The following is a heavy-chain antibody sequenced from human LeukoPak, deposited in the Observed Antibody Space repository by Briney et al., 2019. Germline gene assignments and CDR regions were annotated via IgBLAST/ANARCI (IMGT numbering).Heavy chain of an antibody. CDR2: IGASGGST. CDR1: GFTFSSYA. D-gene: IGHD6-19*01. CDR3: AKYALSSPHLDY. J-gene: IGHJ4*02. Sequence: GGSLRLSCSASGFTFSSYAMGWVGQAPGKGLEWVSAIGASGGSTYYAVSVRGRFTISRDNSMHTLYLQMNSLRAEDSAVYYCAKYALSSPHLDYWGQGTLVTVSS. V-gene: IGHV3-23*01.